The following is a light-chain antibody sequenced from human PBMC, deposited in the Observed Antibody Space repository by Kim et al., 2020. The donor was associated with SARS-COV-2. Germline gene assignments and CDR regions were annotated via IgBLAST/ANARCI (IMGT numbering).Light chain of an antibody. V-gene: IGLV3-21*04. CDR2: YDI. CDR3: QVWDSSSDQWV. CDR1: NIGGKN. Sequence: APGKTAMITCGGTNIGGKNVHWYQRKPGQAPVVVICYDIERPSGIPERFSGSNSGNTATLTISGVEAGDEADYYCQVWDSSSDQWVFCGGAKLTVL. J-gene: IGLJ3*02.